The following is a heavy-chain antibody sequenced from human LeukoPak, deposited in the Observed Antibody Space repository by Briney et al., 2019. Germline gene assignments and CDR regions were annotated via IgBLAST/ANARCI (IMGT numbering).Heavy chain of an antibody. CDR2: IYYSGST. Sequence: PSETLSLTCTVSGGSISSSSHYWGWIRQPPGKGLEWIGSIYYSGSTYYNASLKSRVTISADTSKNQFSLKLSSVTAADTAVYYCAREDGGDYAYTLDYWGQGTLVTVSS. V-gene: IGHV4-39*02. J-gene: IGHJ4*02. CDR1: GGSISSSSHY. D-gene: IGHD4-17*01. CDR3: AREDGGDYAYTLDY.